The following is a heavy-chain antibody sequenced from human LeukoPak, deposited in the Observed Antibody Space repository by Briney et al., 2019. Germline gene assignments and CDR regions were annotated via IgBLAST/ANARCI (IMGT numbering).Heavy chain of an antibody. J-gene: IGHJ6*03. V-gene: IGHV1-69*05. Sequence: SVKVSCKASGGTFSSYAISWVRQAPGQGLEWMGGIIPIFGTANYAQKFQGRVTITTDESTSTAYMELSSLRSEDTAVYYCAGQIVVVPAAIYYYYYYMDVWGKGTTVTVSS. D-gene: IGHD2-2*02. CDR1: GGTFSSYA. CDR2: IIPIFGTA. CDR3: AGQIVVVPAAIYYYYYYMDV.